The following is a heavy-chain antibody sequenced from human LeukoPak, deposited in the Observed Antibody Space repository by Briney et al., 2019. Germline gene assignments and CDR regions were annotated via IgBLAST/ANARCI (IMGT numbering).Heavy chain of an antibody. CDR3: AKDRKVLWFGDLNY. J-gene: IGHJ4*02. V-gene: IGHV3-23*01. D-gene: IGHD3-10*01. Sequence: GGSLRLSCAASGFTFSSYAMSWVRQAPGKGLEWVSGISGSGGSTYYADSVKGRFTISRDNSKNTLYLQMNSLRAEDTAVYYCAKDRKVLWFGDLNYWGQGTLVTVSS. CDR1: GFTFSSYA. CDR2: ISGSGGST.